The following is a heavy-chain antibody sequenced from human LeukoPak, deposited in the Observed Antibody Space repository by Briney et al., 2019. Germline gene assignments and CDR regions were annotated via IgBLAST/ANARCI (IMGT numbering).Heavy chain of an antibody. D-gene: IGHD2-2*02. CDR3: ARVADLSLPAAILFDF. Sequence: GGSLRLSCVGSGFSISGFWMTWVRQAPGKGLEWVANIRGDGSRLYYVDSVKGRFTISRDNAKNSLYLQMSNLRAEDTSVYYCARVADLSLPAAILFDFWGHGTLVAVSS. CDR2: IRGDGSRL. J-gene: IGHJ4*01. CDR1: GFSISGFW. V-gene: IGHV3-7*01.